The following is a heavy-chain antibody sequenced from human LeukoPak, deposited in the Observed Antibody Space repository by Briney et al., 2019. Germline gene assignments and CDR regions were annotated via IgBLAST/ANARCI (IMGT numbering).Heavy chain of an antibody. D-gene: IGHD3-22*01. CDR3: ARVWITMMLIWEIWFDP. V-gene: IGHV3-33*01. CDR2: SWSHTNNN. CDR1: GFSLSPYA. J-gene: IGHJ5*02. Sequence: GGSLRLSCAAFGFSLSPYAMHWVRQAPGKGLEWVAVSWSHTNNNNYVDSVKGRFTISRDNFKNMLYLQMNSLRAEDTAVYYCARVWITMMLIWEIWFDPWGQGTLVTVSS.